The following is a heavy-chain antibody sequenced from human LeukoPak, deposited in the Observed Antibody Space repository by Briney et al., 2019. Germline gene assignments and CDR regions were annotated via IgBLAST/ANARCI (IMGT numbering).Heavy chain of an antibody. CDR2: IYISGST. V-gene: IGHV4-4*09. CDR1: GGSTRSYD. J-gene: IGHJ5*02. Sequence: SETLSLTCTVSGGSTRSYDWSWIRQPPGKGLECIGYIYISGSTNYNPSLKSRVTISVDTSKNQFSLKLSSVTAADTAVYYCAGLNRGTPFDPWGQGTLVTVSS. D-gene: IGHD1-14*01. CDR3: AGLNRGTPFDP.